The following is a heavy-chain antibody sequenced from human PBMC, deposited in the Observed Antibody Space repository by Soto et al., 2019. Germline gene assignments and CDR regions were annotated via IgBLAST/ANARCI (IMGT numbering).Heavy chain of an antibody. CDR1: EFTFSNYA. V-gene: IGHV3-23*01. D-gene: IGHD4-17*01. CDR3: AKDPNGDYVGAFDA. Sequence: GGSLRLSCTASEFTFSNYAVTWVRQAPGKGLEWVSSIGADINYIYYADSVKGRFTISRDKSKNTVFLQMNSLRADDTAVYYCAKDPNGDYVGAFDAWGQGTLVTVSS. J-gene: IGHJ4*02. CDR2: IGADINYI.